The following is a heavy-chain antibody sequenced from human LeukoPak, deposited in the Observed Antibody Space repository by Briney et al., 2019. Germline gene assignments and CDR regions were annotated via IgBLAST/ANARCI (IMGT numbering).Heavy chain of an antibody. D-gene: IGHD4-17*01. CDR1: GFTFSNYA. V-gene: IGHV3-23*01. CDR2: ISGGGGST. Sequence: PGGSLRLSCAASGFTFSNYAMNWVRQAPGKGLEWVSTISGGGGSTYYADSVKGRFTISRDNSKNTLYLQMNSLRAEDTAVYYCAKARSQFYGDYVGYWGQGTLVTVSS. CDR3: AKARSQFYGDYVGY. J-gene: IGHJ4*02.